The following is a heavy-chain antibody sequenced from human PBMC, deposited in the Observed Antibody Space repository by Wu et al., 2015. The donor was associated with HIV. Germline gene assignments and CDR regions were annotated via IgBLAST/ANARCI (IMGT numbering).Heavy chain of an antibody. CDR3: ARDLRSAEMATMNIAFDI. CDR2: INPSGGST. V-gene: IGHV1-46*01. J-gene: IGHJ3*02. Sequence: QVQLVQSGAEVKKPGASVKVSCKASGYTFTSYYMHWVRQAPGQGLEWMGIINPSGGSTSYAQKFQGRVTMTRDTSTDTVYMEVSSLRSEDTAVYYCARDLRSAEMATMNIAFDIWGQGTMVTVSS. D-gene: IGHD5-24*01. CDR1: GYTFTSYY.